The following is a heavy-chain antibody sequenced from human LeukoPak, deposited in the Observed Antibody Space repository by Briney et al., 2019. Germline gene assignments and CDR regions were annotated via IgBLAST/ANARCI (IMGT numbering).Heavy chain of an antibody. D-gene: IGHD6-19*01. CDR3: ATAISRVAGNRYYYYYYMDV. J-gene: IGHJ6*03. CDR2: FDPEDGET. CDR1: GYTLTELS. V-gene: IGHV1-24*01. Sequence: ASVKVSCKVSGYTLTELSMHWVRQAPGKGLEWMGGFDPEDGETIYAQKFQGRVTMTEDTSTDTAYMELSSLRSEDTAVYYCATAISRVAGNRYYYYYYMDVWGKGTTVTVSS.